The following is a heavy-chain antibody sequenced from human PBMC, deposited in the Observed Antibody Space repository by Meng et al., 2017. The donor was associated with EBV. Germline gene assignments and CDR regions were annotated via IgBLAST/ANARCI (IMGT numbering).Heavy chain of an antibody. D-gene: IGHD6-19*01. Sequence: QGQLVQSGGEGKKPGASVKVSCKASGYTFTGYYMHWVRQAPGQGLEWMGRINPNSGGTNYAQKFQGRVTMTRDTSISTAYMELSRLRSDDTAVYYCARVGIAVAGTGDYWGQGTLVTVSS. CDR2: INPNSGGT. J-gene: IGHJ4*02. CDR3: ARVGIAVAGTGDY. V-gene: IGHV1-2*06. CDR1: GYTFTGYY.